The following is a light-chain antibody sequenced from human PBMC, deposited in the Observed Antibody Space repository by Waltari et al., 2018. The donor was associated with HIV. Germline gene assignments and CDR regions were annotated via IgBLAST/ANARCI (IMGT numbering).Light chain of an antibody. CDR1: DSDFGLYNF. V-gene: IGLV2-14*03. CDR2: DVD. J-gene: IGLJ3*02. CDR3: ASFTGDNTVM. Sequence: AVTQPASVSGLPGQSTTISCTGDDSDFGLYNFVSWYQQHSGKPPKLLLYDVDSRAAGVSDRCSGSMSGNTASLTISGLRTEDEAHYYCASFTGDNTVMFGGGTEVTVL.